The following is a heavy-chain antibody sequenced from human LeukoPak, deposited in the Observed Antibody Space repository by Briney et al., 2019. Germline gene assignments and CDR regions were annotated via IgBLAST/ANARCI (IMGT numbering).Heavy chain of an antibody. J-gene: IGHJ3*02. D-gene: IGHD3-3*01. CDR1: GFTFSSYS. CDR2: ISSSSSTI. Sequence: GGSLRLSCAASGFTFSSYSMNWVRQAPGKGLEWVSYISSSSSTIYYADSVKGRFTISRDNAKNSLYLQMNSLRAEDTAVYYCARDHSYYDFWSGYPDAFDIWGQGTMVTVSS. CDR3: ARDHSYYDFWSGYPDAFDI. V-gene: IGHV3-48*01.